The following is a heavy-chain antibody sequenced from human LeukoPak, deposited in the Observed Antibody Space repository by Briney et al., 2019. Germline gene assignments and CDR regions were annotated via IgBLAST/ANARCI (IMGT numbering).Heavy chain of an antibody. D-gene: IGHD5-18*01. J-gene: IGHJ3*02. CDR1: GDSISTSNYY. CDR2: IRRLGNT. CDR3: ARGYNAYSYGHDAFNI. V-gene: IGHV4-39*07. Sequence: PSETLSLTCTVSGDSISTSNYYCGWIRQSPGKGVEWIGSIRRLGNTFYNPSLKSRVSMSLDTTKNQVSLKLSSVTAADTAMYFCARGYNAYSYGHDAFNIWGQGTVVTVSS.